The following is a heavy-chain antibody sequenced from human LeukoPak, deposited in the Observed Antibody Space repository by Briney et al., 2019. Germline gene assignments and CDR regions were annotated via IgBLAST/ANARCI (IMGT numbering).Heavy chain of an antibody. V-gene: IGHV1-18*01. Sequence: ASVKVSCKTSGYTFTSYGISWVRQAPGQGLEWMGWISTSKGDTNYAQKFKGRLTMTTDRSTYTAYMELRSLSSDDTAVYYCARDWPTVITDYWGQGTLVTVSS. D-gene: IGHD4-11*01. J-gene: IGHJ4*02. CDR2: ISTSKGDT. CDR3: ARDWPTVITDY. CDR1: GYTFTSYG.